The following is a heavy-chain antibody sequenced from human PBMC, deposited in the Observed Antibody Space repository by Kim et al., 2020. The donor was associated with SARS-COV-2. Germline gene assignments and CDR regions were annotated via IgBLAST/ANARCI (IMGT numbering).Heavy chain of an antibody. CDR1: GGSISSSNW. V-gene: IGHV4-4*02. Sequence: SETLSLTCAVSGGSISSSNWWSWVRQPPGKGLEWIGEIYHSGSTNYNPSLKSRVTISVDKSENQFSLKLSSVTAADTAVYYCARGLTHVDIVATISPMDAFDIWGQGTMVTVSS. CDR2: IYHSGST. D-gene: IGHD5-12*01. CDR3: ARGLTHVDIVATISPMDAFDI. J-gene: IGHJ3*02.